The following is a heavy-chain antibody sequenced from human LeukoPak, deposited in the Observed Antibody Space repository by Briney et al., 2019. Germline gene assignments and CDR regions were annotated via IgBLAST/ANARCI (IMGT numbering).Heavy chain of an antibody. CDR2: ISAYNGNT. V-gene: IGHV1-18*01. CDR3: ERALVVAATQGLDT. CDR1: GYTFTSYG. D-gene: IGHD2-15*01. Sequence: ASVKVSCKASGYTFTSYGISWVRQAPGQGREWMGWISAYNGNTNYAQKLQGRVTMTTDTSTSTAYMELRSLRSDDTAVYYCERALVVAATQGLDTWGQGTLVTVSS. J-gene: IGHJ5*02.